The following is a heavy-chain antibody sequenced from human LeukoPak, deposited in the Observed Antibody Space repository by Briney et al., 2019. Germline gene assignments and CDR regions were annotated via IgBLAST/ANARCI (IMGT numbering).Heavy chain of an antibody. CDR3: AKWAGDETHSRGYYGPLDY. J-gene: IGHJ4*02. CDR2: VVVSGHNT. D-gene: IGHD3-22*01. CDR1: GFTFSAWA. V-gene: IGHV3-23*01. Sequence: GGSLRLSCAASGFTFSAWALTWVRQAPGKGLEWVSSVVVSGHNTYYGNFVKGRFIISTDNSKNTLYLQMNSLRAEDTALCFCAKWAGDETHSRGYYGPLDYWGQGTLVTVSS.